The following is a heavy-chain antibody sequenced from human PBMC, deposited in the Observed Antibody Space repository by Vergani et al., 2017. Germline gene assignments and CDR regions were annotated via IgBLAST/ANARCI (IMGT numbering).Heavy chain of an antibody. CDR3: AKGIQYCSSTSCYSNVRRETYYYYGMDV. D-gene: IGHD2-2*01. V-gene: IGHV3-30*18. J-gene: IGHJ6*02. CDR2: ISYDGSNK. CDR1: GFTFSSYG. Sequence: QVQLVESGGGVVQPGRSLRLSCAASGFTFSSYGMHWVRQAPGKGLEWVAVISYDGSNKYYADSVKGRFTISRDNSKNTLYLQMNSLRAEDTAVYYCAKGIQYCSSTSCYSNVRRETYYYYGMDVWGQGTTVTVSS.